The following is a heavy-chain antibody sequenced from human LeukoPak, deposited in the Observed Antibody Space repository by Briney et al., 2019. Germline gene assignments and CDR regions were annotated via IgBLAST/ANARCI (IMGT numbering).Heavy chain of an antibody. CDR3: ARVGGYYYYYMDV. V-gene: IGHV4-61*05. CDR1: GGSISSSSYY. CDR2: IYTSGST. J-gene: IGHJ6*03. Sequence: SETLSLTCTVSGGSISSSSYYWGWIRQPPGKGLEWIGRIYTSGSTNYNPSLKSRVTMSVDTSKNQFSLKLSSVTAADTAVYYCARVGGYYYYYMDVWGKGTTVTVSS. D-gene: IGHD3-16*01.